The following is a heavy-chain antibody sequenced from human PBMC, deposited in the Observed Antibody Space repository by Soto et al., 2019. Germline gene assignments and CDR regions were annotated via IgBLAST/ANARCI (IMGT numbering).Heavy chain of an antibody. J-gene: IGHJ6*02. Sequence: EVQLLESGGGLVQPGGSLRLSCAASGFTFSSYAMSWVRQAPGKGLEWVSAISGSGGSTYYADSVKGRFTISRDNAKNTLYLQMNTTRAEDTAVYYCEKDLEVLQYFDWSYGMDVWGQGTTVTVSS. CDR3: EKDLEVLQYFDWSYGMDV. D-gene: IGHD3-9*01. CDR2: ISGSGGST. V-gene: IGHV3-23*01. CDR1: GFTFSSYA.